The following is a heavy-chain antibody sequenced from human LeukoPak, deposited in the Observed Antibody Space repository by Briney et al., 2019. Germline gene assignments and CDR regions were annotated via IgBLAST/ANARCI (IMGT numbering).Heavy chain of an antibody. D-gene: IGHD1-26*01. CDR1: GFTFSSYA. CDR2: ISSNGGST. V-gene: IGHV3-64*01. Sequence: GGSLRLSCAASGFTFSSYAMHWVRQAPGQGLEYVSAISSNGGSTYYANSVKGRFTISRDNSKNTLYLQMGSLRAEDMAVYYCAVVGASDAFDIWGQGTMVTVSS. J-gene: IGHJ3*02. CDR3: AVVGASDAFDI.